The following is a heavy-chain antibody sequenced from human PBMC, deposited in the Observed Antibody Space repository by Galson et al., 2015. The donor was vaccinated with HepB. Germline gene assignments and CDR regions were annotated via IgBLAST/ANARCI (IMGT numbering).Heavy chain of an antibody. J-gene: IGHJ4*02. Sequence: SLRLSCAASGFTFSSYSMNWVRQAPGKGLEWVSSISSSSSYIYYADSVKGRFTISRDNAKNSLYLQMNSLRAEDTAVYYCARDPPHPYDILSLLWGQGTLVTVSS. CDR3: ARDPPHPYDILSLL. CDR2: ISSSSSYI. CDR1: GFTFSSYS. D-gene: IGHD3-9*01. V-gene: IGHV3-21*01.